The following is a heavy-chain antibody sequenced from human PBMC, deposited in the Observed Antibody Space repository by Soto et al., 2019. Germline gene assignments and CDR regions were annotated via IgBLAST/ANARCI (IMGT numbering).Heavy chain of an antibody. CDR3: AKEYNSGFNDY. CDR1: GFTFSNYG. V-gene: IGHV3-30*18. D-gene: IGHD6-19*01. Sequence: AGGSLRLSCAASGFTFSNYGIHWVRQAPGKGLEWVAVISYAGNNEYYADSVKGRFTISRDNSKNTLYLQMNSLRAEDTAVYYCAKEYNSGFNDYWGQGTLVTVSS. J-gene: IGHJ4*02. CDR2: ISYAGNNE.